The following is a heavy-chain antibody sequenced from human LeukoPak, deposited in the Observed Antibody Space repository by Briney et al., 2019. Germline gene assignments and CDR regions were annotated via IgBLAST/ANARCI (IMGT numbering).Heavy chain of an antibody. J-gene: IGHJ4*02. D-gene: IGHD3-3*01. CDR3: AGEAYDFWSGYQKY. V-gene: IGHV1-18*01. Sequence: GASVKVSCKASGYTFTSYGISWVRQAPGQGLEWMGWISAYNGNTNYAQKLQGRVTMTTDTSTSTAYMELRSLRSDDTAVYYCAGEAYDFWSGYQKYWGQGTLVTVSS. CDR2: ISAYNGNT. CDR1: GYTFTSYG.